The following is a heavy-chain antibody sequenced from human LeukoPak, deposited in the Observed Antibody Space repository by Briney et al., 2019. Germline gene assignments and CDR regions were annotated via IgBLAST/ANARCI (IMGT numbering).Heavy chain of an antibody. CDR2: ISSSGSTI. CDR1: GFTFSSYE. CDR3: ARGYGGLRSWFDP. Sequence: GGSLRLSCAASGFTFSSYEMNWVRQAPGKGLEWVSYISSSGSTIYYADSVKGRFTISRDNAKNSLYLQMNSLRVEDTAVYYCARGYGGLRSWFDPWGQGTLVTVSS. D-gene: IGHD4-23*01. J-gene: IGHJ5*02. V-gene: IGHV3-48*03.